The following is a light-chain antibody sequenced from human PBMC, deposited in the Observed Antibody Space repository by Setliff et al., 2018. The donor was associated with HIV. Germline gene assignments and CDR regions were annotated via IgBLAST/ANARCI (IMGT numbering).Light chain of an antibody. V-gene: IGLV2-23*02. CDR2: EVK. CDR3: SSYTGSDTFDV. J-gene: IGLJ1*01. CDR1: NSDIGTYDL. Sequence: QSALTQPASVSWSPGQAITISCTGNNSDIGTYDLVSWYQQHPGRAPKLTIFEVKRRPSGVSNRFSGSKSGNTASLTISGLQAEDEATYFCSSYTGSDTFDVFGTGTKVTV.